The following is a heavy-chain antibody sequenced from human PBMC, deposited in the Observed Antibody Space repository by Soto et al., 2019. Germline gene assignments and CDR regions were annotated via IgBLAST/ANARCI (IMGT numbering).Heavy chain of an antibody. J-gene: IGHJ4*02. CDR3: ARDDEVQREQDRFEY. Sequence: SGSXSLTCSFSVYSGTINVWFCGFRQPPGKGLEWIGEAYHNGLTDYNPSLKSRVTMSVDTSKNGFSLKLTSLTAADTAIYYCARDDEVQREQDRFEYWGQGTLVNV. CDR1: VYSGTINVW. V-gene: IGHV4-4*02. CDR2: AYHNGLT.